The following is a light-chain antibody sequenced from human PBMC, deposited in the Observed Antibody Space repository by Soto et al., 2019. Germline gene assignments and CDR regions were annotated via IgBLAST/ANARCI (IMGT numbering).Light chain of an antibody. J-gene: IGKJ5*01. CDR1: QSISTY. V-gene: IGKV1-39*01. CDR3: QQSYSTPIT. CDR2: AAS. Sequence: DIQMTQSPSSLSASVRDRVTITCRASQSISTYLNWYQQKPGKAPKLLIYAASSLQSGVPSRFSGSGSGTDFTLTISSLQPDDFAIYYCQQSYSTPITFGQGTRLEIK.